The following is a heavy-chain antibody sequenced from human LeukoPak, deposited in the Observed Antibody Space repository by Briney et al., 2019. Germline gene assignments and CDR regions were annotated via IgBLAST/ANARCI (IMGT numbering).Heavy chain of an antibody. CDR2: ISYDGSNK. Sequence: GGSLRLSCAASGFIFSDFWMTWVRQAPGKGLEWVAVISYDGSNKYYADSVKGRFTICRDNSKNTLYLQMNSLRAEDTAVYYCARDLPTKLGIRHLTIYWYFDLWGRGTLVTVSS. V-gene: IGHV3-30-3*01. CDR3: ARDLPTKLGIRHLTIYWYFDL. CDR1: GFIFSDFW. D-gene: IGHD7-27*01. J-gene: IGHJ2*01.